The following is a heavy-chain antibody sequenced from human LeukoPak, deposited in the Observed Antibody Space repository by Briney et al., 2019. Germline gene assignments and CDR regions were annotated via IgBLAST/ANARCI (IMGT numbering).Heavy chain of an antibody. J-gene: IGHJ5*02. V-gene: IGHV4-59*01. D-gene: IGHD2-2*01. CDR1: GGSISSYY. CDR2: IYYSGST. Sequence: KPSETLSLTCTVSGGSISSYYWSWIRQPPGKGLEWIGYIYYSGSTNYNPSLKSRVTISVDTSKNQFSLKLSSVTAADTAVYYCARSDIVVVPAATPDNWFDPWGQGTLVTVSS. CDR3: ARSDIVVVPAATPDNWFDP.